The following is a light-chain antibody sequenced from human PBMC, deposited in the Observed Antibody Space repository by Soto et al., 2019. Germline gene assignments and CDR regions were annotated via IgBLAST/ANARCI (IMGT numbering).Light chain of an antibody. CDR1: QGISSY. CDR3: QQYYGYPHT. J-gene: IGKJ5*01. Sequence: AIRMTQSPSSFSASTGDRVTITCRASQGISSYLAWYQQKPGKAPKLLIYAASTLQGGVPSRFSGSGSGTDFTLTISCLQSEDFATYYCQQYYGYPHTFGQGTRLEIK. CDR2: AAS. V-gene: IGKV1-8*01.